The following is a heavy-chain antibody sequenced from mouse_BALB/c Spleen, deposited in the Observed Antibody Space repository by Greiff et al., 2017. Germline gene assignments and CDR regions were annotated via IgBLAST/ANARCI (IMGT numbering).Heavy chain of an antibody. CDR2: ISNGGGST. CDR3: ARGDYRYAGYYFDY. V-gene: IGHV5-12-2*01. D-gene: IGHD2-14*01. J-gene: IGHJ2*01. Sequence: DVMLVESGGGLVQPGGSLKLSCAASGFTFSSYTMSWVRQTPEKRLEWVAYISNGGGSTYYPDTVKGRFTISRDNAKNTLYLQMSSLKSEDTAMYYCARGDYRYAGYYFDYWGQGTTLTVSS. CDR1: GFTFSSYT.